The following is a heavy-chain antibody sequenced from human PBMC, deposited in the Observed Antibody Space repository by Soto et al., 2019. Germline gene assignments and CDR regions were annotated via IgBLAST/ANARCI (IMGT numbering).Heavy chain of an antibody. D-gene: IGHD6-13*01. V-gene: IGHV4-31*03. J-gene: IGHJ5*02. CDR3: ARDLWGSSSCLDP. CDR2: IYYSGST. CDR1: GGSISSGGYY. Sequence: PSETLSLTCTVSGGSISSGGYYWSWIRQHPGKGLEWIGYIYYSGSTYYNPSLKSRVTISVDTSKNQFSLKLSSVTAADTAVYYCARDLWGSSSCLDPWGQGTLVTVSS.